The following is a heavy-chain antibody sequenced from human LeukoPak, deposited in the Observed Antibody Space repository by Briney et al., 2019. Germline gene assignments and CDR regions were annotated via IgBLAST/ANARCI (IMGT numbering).Heavy chain of an antibody. D-gene: IGHD2-21*02. V-gene: IGHV3-23*01. J-gene: IGHJ4*02. CDR2: ISGGGGST. CDR3: ARAVVTASSYYFDY. CDR1: GFTFTSYS. Sequence: PGGSLRLSCAASGFTFTSYSMNWVRQAPGKGLEWVSTISGGGGSTYYADSVKGRFTISRDNSKNTLYLQVNSLRAEDTALYYCARAVVTASSYYFDYWGQGTLVTVSS.